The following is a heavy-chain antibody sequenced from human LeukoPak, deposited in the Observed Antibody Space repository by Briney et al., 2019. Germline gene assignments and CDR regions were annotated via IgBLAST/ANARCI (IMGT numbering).Heavy chain of an antibody. V-gene: IGHV3-21*01. CDR3: ARDAENCSGGSCYYMDV. Sequence: GGSLRLSCTGSGFTLSSYAMNWVRRAPGQGLEWVSSISSSSSDIYYTDSVKGRFTISRDNAKNSLYLQMNSLRAEDTAVYYCARDAENCSGGSCYYMDVWGKGTTVTVSS. CDR2: ISSSSSDI. J-gene: IGHJ6*03. CDR1: GFTLSSYA. D-gene: IGHD2-15*01.